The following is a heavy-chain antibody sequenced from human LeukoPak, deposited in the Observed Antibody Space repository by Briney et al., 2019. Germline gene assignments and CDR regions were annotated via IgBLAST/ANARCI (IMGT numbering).Heavy chain of an antibody. V-gene: IGHV3-9*01. CDR3: AKDKGRGWSPETWLYYGMDV. Sequence: GGSLRLSCAASGFTFDDYAMHWVRQAPGKGLERVSGISWNSGSIGYADSVKGRFTISRDNAKNSLYLQMNSLRAEDTALYYCAKDKGRGWSPETWLYYGMDVWGQGTTVTVSS. D-gene: IGHD6-19*01. J-gene: IGHJ6*02. CDR1: GFTFDDYA. CDR2: ISWNSGSI.